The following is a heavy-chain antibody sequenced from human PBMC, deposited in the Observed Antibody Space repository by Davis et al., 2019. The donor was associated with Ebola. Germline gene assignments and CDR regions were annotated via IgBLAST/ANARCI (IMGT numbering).Heavy chain of an antibody. CDR3: GRGKWFDP. J-gene: IGHJ5*02. CDR1: GGTFTNYA. CDR2: IIPVVDTK. Sequence: SVKVSCKTSGGTFTNYAVNWVRQAPGQGLEWMGRIIPVVDTKDYAQKFQGRVTLTADKATNTAYMELSGLRFDDTAVYYCGRGKWFDPWGQGTLVSVTS. V-gene: IGHV1-69*04.